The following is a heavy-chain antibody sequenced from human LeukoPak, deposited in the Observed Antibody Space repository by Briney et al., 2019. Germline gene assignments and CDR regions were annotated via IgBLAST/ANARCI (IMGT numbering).Heavy chain of an antibody. CDR2: ISYDGSNK. CDR1: GFTFSSYG. CDR3: AKVGAAAVHAGDY. Sequence: PGRSLRLSCAASGFTFSSYGMHWVRQAPGKGLEWVAVISYDGSNKYYADSVKGRFTISRDNSKNTLYLQMNSLRAEDTAVYYCAKVGAAAVHAGDYWGQGTLVTVSS. J-gene: IGHJ4*02. D-gene: IGHD6-13*01. V-gene: IGHV3-30*18.